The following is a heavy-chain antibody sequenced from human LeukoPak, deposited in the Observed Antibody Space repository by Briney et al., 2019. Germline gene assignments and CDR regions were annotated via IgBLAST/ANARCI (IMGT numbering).Heavy chain of an antibody. CDR1: GGSFSGYY. CDR2: INHSGST. V-gene: IGHV4-34*01. J-gene: IGHJ4*02. Sequence: SETLSLTCAVYGGSFSGYYWSWIRQPPGKGLEWIGEINHSGSTNYNPSLKSRVTISVDTSKNQFSLKLSSVTAADTAVYYCARGRARLELHYWGQGTLVTVSS. D-gene: IGHD1-7*01. CDR3: ARGRARLELHY.